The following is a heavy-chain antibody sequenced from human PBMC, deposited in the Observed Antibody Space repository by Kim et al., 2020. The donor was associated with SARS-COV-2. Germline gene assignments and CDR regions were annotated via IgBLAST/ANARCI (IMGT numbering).Heavy chain of an antibody. D-gene: IGHD6-13*01. J-gene: IGHJ3*02. CDR2: ISYDGSNK. V-gene: IGHV3-30-3*01. Sequence: GGSLRLSCAASGFTFSSYAMHWVRQAPGKGLEWVAVISYDGSNKYYADSVKGRFTISRDNSKNTLYLQMNSLRAEDTAVYYCASGGPSSSSLGGAFDIWGQGTMVTVSS. CDR3: ASGGPSSSSLGGAFDI. CDR1: GFTFSSYA.